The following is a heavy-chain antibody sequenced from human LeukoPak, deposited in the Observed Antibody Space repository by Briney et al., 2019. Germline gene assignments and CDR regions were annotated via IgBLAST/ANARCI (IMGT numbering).Heavy chain of an antibody. V-gene: IGHV3-66*01. D-gene: IGHD5-24*01. CDR3: AKKWGIRRDGYLPAGAD. CDR2: IYSGGST. CDR1: GFTVSNNY. Sequence: PGGSLRLSCAASGFTVSNNYMRWVRQAPGKGLEWVSLIYSGGSTYYADSVKGRFIISRDNSKNTLYLQMNSLRAEDTAVYYCAKKWGIRRDGYLPAGADWGQGTLVTVSS. J-gene: IGHJ4*02.